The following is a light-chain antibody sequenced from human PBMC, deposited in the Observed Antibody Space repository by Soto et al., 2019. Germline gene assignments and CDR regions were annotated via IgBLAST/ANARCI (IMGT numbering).Light chain of an antibody. J-gene: IGLJ2*01. CDR1: SSDIGVYNF. V-gene: IGLV2-14*01. CDR3: CSYTSISTSAV. CDR2: ELS. Sequence: QSALTQRASVSGSPGQSITISCTGTSSDIGVYNFVSWYQQHPRKAPKLIIYELSFRPSGVSNRFSGSKSGNTASLTISGLQAEDEADYYCCSYTSISTSAVFGGGTKLTVL.